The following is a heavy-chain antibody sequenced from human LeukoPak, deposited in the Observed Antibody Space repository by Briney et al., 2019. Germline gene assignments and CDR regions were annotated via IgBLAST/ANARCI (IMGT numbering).Heavy chain of an antibody. CDR2: INLDGSDK. CDR3: AKAYGGYESHYYYYGMDV. Sequence: PGGSLRLSCAASGFTFSTYWVTWVRQAPGKGLEWVANINLDGSDKYYVDSVKGRFTISRDNAKNSLYLQMNSLRAEDTAVYYCAKAYGGYESHYYYYGMDVWGQGTTVTVSS. V-gene: IGHV3-7*01. CDR1: GFTFSTYW. D-gene: IGHD5-12*01. J-gene: IGHJ6*02.